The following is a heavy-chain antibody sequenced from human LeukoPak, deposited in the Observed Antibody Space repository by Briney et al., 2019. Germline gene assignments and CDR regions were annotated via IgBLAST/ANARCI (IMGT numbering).Heavy chain of an antibody. CDR1: GGSFSGYY. J-gene: IGHJ5*02. CDR2: ISGSGGST. D-gene: IGHD3-10*01. Sequence: PSETLSLTCAVYGGSFSGYYWSWIRQPPGKGLEWVSAISGSGGSTYYADSVKGRFTISRDNSKNTLYLQMNSLRAEDTAVYYCARAVTYYYGSVTYDWFDPWGQGTLVTVSS. V-gene: IGHV3-23*01. CDR3: ARAVTYYYGSVTYDWFDP.